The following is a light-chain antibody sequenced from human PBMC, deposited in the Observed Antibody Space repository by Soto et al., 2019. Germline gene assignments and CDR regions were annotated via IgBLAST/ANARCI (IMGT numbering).Light chain of an antibody. CDR1: QSVSSN. CDR2: GAS. Sequence: EIVMTQCPATLSVSPGERATLSCRASQSVSSNLAWYQQKPGQAPKLLIYGASRRATGIPARFSGSGSGTEFTLTISSLQSEDFAVYYCQQYNNWPLTFGQGTRLEIK. V-gene: IGKV3-15*01. CDR3: QQYNNWPLT. J-gene: IGKJ5*01.